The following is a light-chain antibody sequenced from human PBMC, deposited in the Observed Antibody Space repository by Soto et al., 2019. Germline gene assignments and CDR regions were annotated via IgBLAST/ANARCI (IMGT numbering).Light chain of an antibody. Sequence: QSALTQPASVSGSLGQSITISCTGTSSDVGGYNYVSWYQQRPGKAPKLMIYDVSYRPSGVSNRFSGSKSGNTTSLTISGLQAEDEADYYCSSYTSSSTLEVFGGGTKLTVL. J-gene: IGLJ2*01. CDR3: SSYTSSSTLEV. CDR2: DVS. CDR1: SSDVGGYNY. V-gene: IGLV2-14*01.